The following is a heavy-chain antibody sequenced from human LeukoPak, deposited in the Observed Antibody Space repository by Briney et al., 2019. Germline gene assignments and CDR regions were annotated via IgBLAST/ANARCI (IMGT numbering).Heavy chain of an antibody. Sequence: GGSLRLSCAPSGFTFSEHDMDWVRQAPGKGLEWVGRTRDRANSHTTEYAASVQGRFTISRDDSENSLHLQMNSLKTEDTAVYYCATDLITGTTHGMDVWGQGTTVTVSS. D-gene: IGHD1-20*01. CDR1: GFTFSEHD. CDR3: ATDLITGTTHGMDV. V-gene: IGHV3-72*01. CDR2: TRDRANSHTT. J-gene: IGHJ6*02.